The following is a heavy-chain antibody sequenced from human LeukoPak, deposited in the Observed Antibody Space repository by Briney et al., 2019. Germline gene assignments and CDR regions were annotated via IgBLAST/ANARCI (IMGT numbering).Heavy chain of an antibody. Sequence: PSETLSLTCTLSGASFRSGGQYWGWIRQTPGKGLEWIGDIFYNGKTNYNPSLKSRVTISVDTSKNQFSLKLSSVTAADTAVYYCARQSYFDYWGQGTLVTVSS. CDR1: GASFRSGGQY. V-gene: IGHV4-61*08. CDR3: ARQSYFDY. CDR2: IFYNGKT. J-gene: IGHJ4*02.